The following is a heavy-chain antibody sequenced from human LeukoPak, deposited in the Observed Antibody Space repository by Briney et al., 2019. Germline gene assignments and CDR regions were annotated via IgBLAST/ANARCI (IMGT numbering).Heavy chain of an antibody. CDR2: ISGDSSIT. CDR1: GFTFSNYE. V-gene: IGHV3-48*03. D-gene: IGHD3-22*01. CDR3: ARDDSSGYYYVDY. Sequence: GGSLRLSCAASGFTFSNYEMNWVRQAPGKGLEWLSYISGDSSITYYADSVKGRFTISRDNAKNSLYLQMNSLRAEDTAVYYCARDDSSGYYYVDYWGQGTLVTVSS. J-gene: IGHJ4*02.